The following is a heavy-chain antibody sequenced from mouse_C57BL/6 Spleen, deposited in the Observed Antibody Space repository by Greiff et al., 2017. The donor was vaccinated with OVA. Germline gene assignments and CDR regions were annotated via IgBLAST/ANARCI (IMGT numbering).Heavy chain of an antibody. V-gene: IGHV1-22*01. CDR2: INPNNGGT. J-gene: IGHJ3*01. Sequence: VQLQQSGPELVKPGASVKMSCKASGYTFTDYNMHWVKQSHGKSLEWIGYINPNNGGTSYNQKFKGKATLTVNKSSSTAYMELRSLTSEASAVYYCARAYYGNSPWFAYWGQGTLVTVSA. CDR3: ARAYYGNSPWFAY. D-gene: IGHD2-10*01. CDR1: GYTFTDYN.